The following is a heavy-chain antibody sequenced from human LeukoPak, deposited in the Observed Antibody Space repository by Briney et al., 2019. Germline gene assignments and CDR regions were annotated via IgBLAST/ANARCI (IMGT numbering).Heavy chain of an antibody. CDR1: GDSISSGDYY. Sequence: PSETLSLTCTVSGDSISSGDYYWSWIRQPPGKGLEWIGYIYYSGSTYYNPSLKSRVTISVDTSKNHFSLKLSSVTAADTAVYYCARVGVVAATIDYWGQGTLVTVSS. V-gene: IGHV4-30-4*01. CDR2: IYYSGST. J-gene: IGHJ4*02. CDR3: ARVGVVAATIDY. D-gene: IGHD2-15*01.